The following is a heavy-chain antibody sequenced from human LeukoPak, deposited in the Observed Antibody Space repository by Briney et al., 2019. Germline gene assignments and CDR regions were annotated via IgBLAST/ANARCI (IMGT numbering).Heavy chain of an antibody. CDR3: ARGARYYYDSSGYYASGY. CDR1: GGTFSSYA. D-gene: IGHD3-22*01. V-gene: IGHV1-69*06. CDR2: IIPIFGTA. Sequence: GASVKVSCKASGGTFSSYAISWVRQAPGQGLEWMGGIIPIFGTANYAQKFQGRVTITADKSTSTAYMELSSLRSEDTAVYYCARGARYYYDSSGYYASGYWGQGTLVTVSS. J-gene: IGHJ4*02.